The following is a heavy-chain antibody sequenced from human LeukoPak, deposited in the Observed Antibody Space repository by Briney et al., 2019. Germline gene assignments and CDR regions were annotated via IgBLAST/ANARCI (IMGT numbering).Heavy chain of an antibody. J-gene: IGHJ4*02. CDR1: GGSISTNNYY. V-gene: IGHV4-39*07. Sequence: SSETLSLTCTVSGGSISTNNYYWTWMRQTPGKGLEWIGEINHSGSTNYNPSLKSRVTISVDTSKNQFSLKLSSVTAADTAVYYCARGDSYYYDTGDYYLIDYWGQGTLVTVPS. CDR3: ARGDSYYYDTGDYYLIDY. CDR2: INHSGST. D-gene: IGHD3-22*01.